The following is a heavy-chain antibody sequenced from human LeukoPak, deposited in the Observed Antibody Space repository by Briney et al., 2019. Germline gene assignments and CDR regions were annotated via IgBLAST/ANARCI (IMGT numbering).Heavy chain of an antibody. V-gene: IGHV4-4*09. D-gene: IGHD6-13*01. CDR1: GGSISSYY. J-gene: IGHJ6*03. CDR2: IYTSGST. CDR3: ARLSSSSWYSIPTHYYYYYYMDV. Sequence: SETLSLTYTVSGGSISSYYWSWIRQPPGKGLEWIGYIYTSGSTNYNPSLKSRVTISVDTSKNQFSLKLSSVTAADTAVYYCARLSSSSWYSIPTHYYYYYYMDVWGKGTTVTVSS.